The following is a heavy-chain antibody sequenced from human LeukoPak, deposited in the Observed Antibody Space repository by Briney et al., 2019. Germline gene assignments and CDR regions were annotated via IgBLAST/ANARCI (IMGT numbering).Heavy chain of an antibody. Sequence: PGGSLRLSCAASGFTFSSYAMSWVRQAPGKGLEWVSAISGSGGSTYYADSVEGRFTISRDNSKNTLYLQMNSLRAEDTAVYYCAKVMTRTMVRGVPPSDYWGQGTLVTVSS. CDR3: AKVMTRTMVRGVPPSDY. CDR1: GFTFSSYA. D-gene: IGHD3-10*01. J-gene: IGHJ4*02. CDR2: ISGSGGST. V-gene: IGHV3-23*01.